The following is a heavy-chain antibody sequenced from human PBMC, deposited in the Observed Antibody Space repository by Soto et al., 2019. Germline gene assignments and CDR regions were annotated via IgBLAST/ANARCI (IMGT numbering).Heavy chain of an antibody. Sequence: PGGSLRLSCAASGFTFSSYAMSWVRQAPGKGLEWVSAISGSGGSTYYADSVKGRFTISRDNSKNTLYLQMNSLRAEDTAVYYCAPTKRDGYNLGYFDYWGQGTLVTVSS. CDR3: APTKRDGYNLGYFDY. V-gene: IGHV3-23*01. CDR2: ISGSGGST. J-gene: IGHJ4*02. D-gene: IGHD5-12*01. CDR1: GFTFSSYA.